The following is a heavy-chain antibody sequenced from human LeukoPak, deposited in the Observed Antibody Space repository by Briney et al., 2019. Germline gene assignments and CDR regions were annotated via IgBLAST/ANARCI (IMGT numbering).Heavy chain of an antibody. D-gene: IGHD3-22*01. V-gene: IGHV4-4*08. Sequence: SETLSLTCSVSDDSITMYYWTWIRQPPGKGLEWIGRIYTSGSTDYNPSLKSRVTISVDTSKNQFSLKLSSVTAADTAVYYCAKDGGNYYDAGGSYLMRSYMDVWGKGTTVTVSS. J-gene: IGHJ6*03. CDR1: DDSITMYY. CDR2: IYTSGST. CDR3: AKDGGNYYDAGGSYLMRSYMDV.